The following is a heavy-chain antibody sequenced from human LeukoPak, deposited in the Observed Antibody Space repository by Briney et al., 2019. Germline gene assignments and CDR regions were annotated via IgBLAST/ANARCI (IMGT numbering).Heavy chain of an antibody. CDR1: GGSISSSSYY. J-gene: IGHJ4*02. Sequence: SETLSLTCTVSGGSISSSSYYWGWIRQPPGKGLEWIGSIYYSGSTYYNPSLKSRVTISVDTSKNQFSLKLSFVTAADTAVYYCARDYYDSSGYYYDWGQGTLVTVSS. CDR3: ARDYYDSSGYYYD. D-gene: IGHD3-22*01. V-gene: IGHV4-39*07. CDR2: IYYSGST.